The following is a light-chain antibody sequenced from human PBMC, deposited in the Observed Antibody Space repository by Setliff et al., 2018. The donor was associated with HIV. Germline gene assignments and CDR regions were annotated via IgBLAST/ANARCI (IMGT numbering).Light chain of an antibody. CDR2: YDS. V-gene: IGLV3-21*04. CDR1: NIGSAS. CDR3: QVWDSSSDHPFA. J-gene: IGLJ1*01. Sequence: SYELTQPPSVSVAPGKTARITWEGNNIGSASVHWYQQKPGQAPVVVIYYDSDRPSGIPERFSGSNSGNTATLTISRVEAGDEADYYCQVWDSSSDHPFAFGTGTKGTVL.